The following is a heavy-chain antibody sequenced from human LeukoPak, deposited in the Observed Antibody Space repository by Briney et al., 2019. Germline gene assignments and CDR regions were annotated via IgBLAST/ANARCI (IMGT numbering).Heavy chain of an antibody. CDR2: IYTGGST. CDR3: ARDYYDTSGLLTKYYFDY. J-gene: IGHJ4*02. D-gene: IGHD3-22*01. V-gene: IGHV4-4*07. CDR1: GGSISSYY. Sequence: SETLSLTCTVSGGSISSYYWGWIRQPAGKGLEWIGRIYTGGSTNYNPSIRSRVTMSVDTSKNQFSLKLSSVTAADTAVYYCARDYYDTSGLLTKYYFDYWGQGTLVTVSS.